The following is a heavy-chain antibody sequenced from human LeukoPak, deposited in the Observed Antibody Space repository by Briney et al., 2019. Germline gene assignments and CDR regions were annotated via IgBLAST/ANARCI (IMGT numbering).Heavy chain of an antibody. V-gene: IGHV3-11*01. D-gene: IGHD3-22*01. CDR3: ARDGPTYYYDSSGYYLGY. CDR1: GFTFSDYY. Sequence: PGGSLRLSCAASGFTFSDYYMSWIRQAPGKGLEWVSYISSSGSTIYYADSVKGRFTISRDNAKNSLYLQMNSLRAEDTAVYYCARDGPTYYYDSSGYYLGYWGQGTLVTVSS. J-gene: IGHJ4*02. CDR2: ISSSGSTI.